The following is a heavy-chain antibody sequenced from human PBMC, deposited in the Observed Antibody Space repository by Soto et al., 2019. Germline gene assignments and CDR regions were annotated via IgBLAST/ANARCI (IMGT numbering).Heavy chain of an antibody. V-gene: IGHV1-8*01. Sequence: QVQLVQSGAEVKKPGASVKVSCKASGYTFTSYDINWVRQATGQGLEWMGGMNPNSGNTGCAQTFQGRVTMTRNTSISTAYMELSSLRSEDTAVYYCARDSSSSYYYYGMDVWGQGTTVTVSS. CDR2: MNPNSGNT. J-gene: IGHJ6*02. CDR3: ARDSSSSYYYYGMDV. CDR1: GYTFTSYD. D-gene: IGHD6-6*01.